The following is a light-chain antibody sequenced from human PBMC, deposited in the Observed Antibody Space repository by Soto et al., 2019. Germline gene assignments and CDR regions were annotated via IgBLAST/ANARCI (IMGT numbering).Light chain of an antibody. CDR1: QSVSSN. Sequence: EIVMTQSPATLSVSPGERATLSCRASQSVSSNLAWYQQKPGQAPRLLIYDAFTRATGIPARFSGSGSGTEFTLTISSLQSEDFAVYYCQQYNNWPPWTFCQGTKVEIK. CDR2: DAF. V-gene: IGKV3-15*01. CDR3: QQYNNWPPWT. J-gene: IGKJ1*01.